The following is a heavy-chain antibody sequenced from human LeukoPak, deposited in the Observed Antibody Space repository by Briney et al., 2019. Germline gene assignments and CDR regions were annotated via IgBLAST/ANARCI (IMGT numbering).Heavy chain of an antibody. CDR1: GFTFSSYS. J-gene: IGHJ4*02. D-gene: IGHD3-9*01. Sequence: GRSLRLSCAASGFTFSSYSMNWVRQAPGKGLEWVSSISSSNSYIYYADSVKGRFTISRDNAKNSLYLQMNSLRAEDTAVYYCAREDILRRDYFDYWGQGTLVTVSS. CDR2: ISSSNSYI. CDR3: AREDILRRDYFDY. V-gene: IGHV3-21*01.